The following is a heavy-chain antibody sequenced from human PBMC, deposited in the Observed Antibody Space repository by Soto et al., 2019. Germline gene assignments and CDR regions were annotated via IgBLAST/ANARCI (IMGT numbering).Heavy chain of an antibody. CDR1: GGSISSSSYY. J-gene: IGHJ5*02. V-gene: IGHV4-39*01. Sequence: SETLSLTCTVSGGSISSSSYYWGWIRQPPGKGLEWIGSIYYSGSTYYNPSLKSRVTISVDTSKNQFSLKLSSVTAADTAVCYCARHSYYYGSTYGCWLDPWGQGTLVTVSS. CDR3: ARHSYYYGSTYGCWLDP. D-gene: IGHD3-10*01. CDR2: IYYSGST.